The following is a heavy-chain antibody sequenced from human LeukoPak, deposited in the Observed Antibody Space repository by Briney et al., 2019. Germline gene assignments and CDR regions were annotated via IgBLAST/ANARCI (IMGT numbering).Heavy chain of an antibody. V-gene: IGHV1-46*01. D-gene: IGHD5-18*01. CDR1: GYTFTSYY. CDR3: ARGFEYSYGFYYYYYYGMDV. Sequence: ASVKVSCKASGYTFTSYYMHWVRQAPGQGLEWMGLINPSGGSTSYAQKFQGRVTMTRDTSTSTVYMELSSLRSEDTAVYYCARGFEYSYGFYYYYYYGMDVWGQGTTVTVSS. CDR2: INPSGGST. J-gene: IGHJ6*02.